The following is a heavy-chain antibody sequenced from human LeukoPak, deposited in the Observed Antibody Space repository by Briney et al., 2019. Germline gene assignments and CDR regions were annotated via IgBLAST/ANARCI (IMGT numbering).Heavy chain of an antibody. Sequence: ASVKVSCKASGHTFTNYGITCVRQAPGQGLEWMGIINPSGGSTSYAQKFQGRVTMTRDMSTSTVYMELSSLRSEDTAVYYCARGATAGQLNWFDPWGQGTLVTVSS. CDR1: GHTFTNYG. D-gene: IGHD5-24*01. CDR3: ARGATAGQLNWFDP. J-gene: IGHJ5*02. CDR2: INPSGGST. V-gene: IGHV1-46*01.